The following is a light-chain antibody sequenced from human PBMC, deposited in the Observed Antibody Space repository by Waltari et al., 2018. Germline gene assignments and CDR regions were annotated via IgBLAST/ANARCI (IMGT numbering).Light chain of an antibody. CDR3: QTGGHGTWV. V-gene: IGLV4-69*01. Sequence: QLVVTQSPSASASLGASVKLTCTLSSGHSSNIIAWLQQQPEKGPLYLMKVNSDGSHSRGDEIPDRFSGSSSGAERYLTISSLQAEDEADYYCQTGGHGTWVFGGGTKLTVL. J-gene: IGLJ3*02. CDR2: VNSDGSH. CDR1: SGHSSNI.